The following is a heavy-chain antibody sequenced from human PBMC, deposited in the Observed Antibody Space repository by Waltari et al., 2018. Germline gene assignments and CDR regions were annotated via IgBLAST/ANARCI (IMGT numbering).Heavy chain of an antibody. Sequence: EVQLLESGGGLVQPGGSLRLSCAPSRFPFSSYAISCVPQAPGPGLAWVAALRGRGLEWVSAISGSGGSTYDADSVKGRFTISRDNSKNTLYLQMNSLRAEDTAVYYCAKVWFDFGSYSPFDYWGQGTLVTVSS. CDR2: ISGSGGST. CDR1: RFPFSSYA. V-gene: IGHV3-23*01. CDR3: AKVWFDFGSYSPFDY. D-gene: IGHD1-26*01. J-gene: IGHJ4*02.